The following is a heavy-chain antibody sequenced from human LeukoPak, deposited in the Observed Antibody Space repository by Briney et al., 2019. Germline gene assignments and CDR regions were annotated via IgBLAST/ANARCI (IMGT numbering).Heavy chain of an antibody. CDR2: INAGNGNT. CDR3: ARGGRNNWFDP. Sequence: ASVKVSCKASGYTFTSYAMHWVRQAPGQRLEWMGWINAGNGNTKYPQKFQGRVTITRDTSASTAYMELSSLRSEDTAVYYCARGGRNNWFDPWGQGTLVTVSS. V-gene: IGHV1-3*01. D-gene: IGHD6-25*01. CDR1: GYTFTSYA. J-gene: IGHJ5*02.